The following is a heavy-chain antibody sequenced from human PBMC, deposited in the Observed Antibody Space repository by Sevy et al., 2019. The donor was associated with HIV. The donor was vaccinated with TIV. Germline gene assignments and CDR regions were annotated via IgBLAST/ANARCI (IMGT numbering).Heavy chain of an antibody. CDR3: VRSRVTVTNGHNYYYMDV. J-gene: IGHJ6*03. CDR1: GFTFSSFL. V-gene: IGHV3-64D*06. D-gene: IGHD4-17*01. CDR2: INDNGRNA. Sequence: GGSLRLSCSVSGFTFSSFLMQWVRQAPGRGLEYVSAINDNGRNAYYADSVKGRFTTSRDNSKNTLYLQMSSLTGEDTAVYYCVRSRVTVTNGHNYYYMDVWRKGTTVTVSS.